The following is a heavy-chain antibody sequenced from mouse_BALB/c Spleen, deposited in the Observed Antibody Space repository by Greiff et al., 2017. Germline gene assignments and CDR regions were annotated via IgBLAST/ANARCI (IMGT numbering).Heavy chain of an antibody. CDR1: GFTFSSYG. Sequence: EVKLMESGGGLVQPGGSLKLSCAASGFTFSSYGMSWVRQTPDSVKGRFTISRDNAKNTLYLQMSSLKSEDTAMYYCARVNLYYFDYWGQGTTLTVSS. J-gene: IGHJ2*01. CDR3: ARVNLYYFDY. V-gene: IGHV5-6-3*01.